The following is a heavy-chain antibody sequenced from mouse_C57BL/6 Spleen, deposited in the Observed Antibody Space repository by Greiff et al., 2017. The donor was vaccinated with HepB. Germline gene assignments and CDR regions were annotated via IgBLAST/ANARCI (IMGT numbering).Heavy chain of an antibody. D-gene: IGHD1-1*01. CDR3: ARSGPSDYYGSSYGFAY. J-gene: IGHJ3*01. CDR1: GFNIKNTY. V-gene: IGHV14-3*01. Sequence: EVKVVESVAELVRPGASVKLSCTASGFNIKNTYMHWVKQRPEQGLEWIGRIDPANGNTKYAPKFQGKATITADTSSNTAYLQLSSLTSEDTAIYYCARSGPSDYYGSSYGFAYWGQGTLVTVSA. CDR2: IDPANGNT.